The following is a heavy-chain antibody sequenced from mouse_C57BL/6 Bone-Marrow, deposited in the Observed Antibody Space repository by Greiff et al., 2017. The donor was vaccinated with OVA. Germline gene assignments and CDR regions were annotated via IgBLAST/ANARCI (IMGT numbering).Heavy chain of an antibody. CDR3: AREDYYYAWFAY. V-gene: IGHV1-81*01. Sequence: QVQLQQSGAELARPGASVKLSCKASGYTFTSYGISWVKQRTGQGLVWIGEIYPRSGNTYYNEKFKGKATLTADKSSSTAYMELRSLTSEDSAVYFCAREDYYYAWFAYWGQGTLVTVSA. D-gene: IGHD1-1*01. CDR1: GYTFTSYG. J-gene: IGHJ3*01. CDR2: IYPRSGNT.